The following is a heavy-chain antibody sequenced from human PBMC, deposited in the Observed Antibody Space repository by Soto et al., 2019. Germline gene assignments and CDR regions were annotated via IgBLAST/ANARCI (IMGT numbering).Heavy chain of an antibody. CDR1: GFTFNIYA. CDR3: AKDTGSGWYLLNFDY. V-gene: IGHV3-23*01. D-gene: IGHD6-19*01. J-gene: IGHJ4*02. Sequence: GGSLRLSCAASGFTFNIYAMSWVRQAPGKGLEWVSGISGGGGSTDYADSVKGRFTISRDNSKNTLYLQMNTLRAEDTAVYYCAKDTGSGWYLLNFDYWGQGTLVTVSS. CDR2: ISGGGGST.